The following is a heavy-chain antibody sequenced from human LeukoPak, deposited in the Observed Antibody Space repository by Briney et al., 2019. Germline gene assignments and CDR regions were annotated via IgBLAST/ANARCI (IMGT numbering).Heavy chain of an antibody. J-gene: IGHJ4*02. CDR2: ISSDGSST. D-gene: IGHD3-22*01. CDR1: GFTFSNYW. V-gene: IGHV3-74*01. CDR3: ARDSSGYSYPPYYIDY. Sequence: PGGSLRLSCAASGFTFSNYWMHWVRQAPGKGLVWVSRISSDGSSTSYADSVKGRFTISRDNAKNSLYLQMNSLRAEDTAVYYCARDSSGYSYPPYYIDYWGQGTLVTVSS.